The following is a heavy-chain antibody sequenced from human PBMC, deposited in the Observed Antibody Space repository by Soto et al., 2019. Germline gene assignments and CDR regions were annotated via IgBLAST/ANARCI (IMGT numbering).Heavy chain of an antibody. Sequence: ASVKVSCKASGYTFTGYDMHWVRQAPGQGLEWMGWINPNSGGTNYAQKFQGWVTMTRDTSISTAYMELSRLRSDDTAVYYCASAVAGDNWFDPWGQGTLVTVSS. CDR3: ASAVAGDNWFDP. D-gene: IGHD6-19*01. J-gene: IGHJ5*02. CDR2: INPNSGGT. CDR1: GYTFTGYD. V-gene: IGHV1-2*04.